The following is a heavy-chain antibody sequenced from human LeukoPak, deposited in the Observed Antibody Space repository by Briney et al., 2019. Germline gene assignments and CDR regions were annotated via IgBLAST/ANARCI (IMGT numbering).Heavy chain of an antibody. Sequence: ASVKVSCKASGYTFTSYGISWVRQAPGQWLEWMGWISGYNGNTNYAQKFQGRVTMTTDTSTNTAYMELRSLRSDDTAVYYCTREATGYSWFDPWGQGTLVTVSS. V-gene: IGHV1-18*01. D-gene: IGHD3-9*01. CDR1: GYTFTSYG. J-gene: IGHJ5*02. CDR2: ISGYNGNT. CDR3: TREATGYSWFDP.